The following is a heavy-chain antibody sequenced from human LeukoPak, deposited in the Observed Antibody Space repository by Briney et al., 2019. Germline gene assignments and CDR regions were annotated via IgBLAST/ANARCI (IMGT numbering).Heavy chain of an antibody. Sequence: GASVKVSCKASGGTFSSYAISWVRQAPGQGLEWMGGIIPIFGTANYAQKFQGRVTITADESTSTGYMELSSLRSEDTAVYYCARSRITMIVVVILYDAFDIWGQGTMVTVSS. CDR3: ARSRITMIVVVILYDAFDI. D-gene: IGHD3-22*01. V-gene: IGHV1-69*13. CDR1: GGTFSSYA. J-gene: IGHJ3*02. CDR2: IIPIFGTA.